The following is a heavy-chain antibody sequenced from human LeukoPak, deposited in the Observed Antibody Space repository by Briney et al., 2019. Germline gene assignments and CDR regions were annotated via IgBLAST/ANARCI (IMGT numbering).Heavy chain of an antibody. J-gene: IGHJ3*02. Sequence: GASVKVSCKASGYTFTHYIINWVRQAPGQGLEWMGKISAYNNYTTYAQKFQGRIAMTTDTSTNTAYMDLSRLRSDDTAVYYCARAGVWDYSDSSGYHNAAFDIWGQGTMVTVSS. V-gene: IGHV1-18*01. D-gene: IGHD3-22*01. CDR1: GYTFTHYI. CDR3: ARAGVWDYSDSSGYHNAAFDI. CDR2: ISAYNNYT.